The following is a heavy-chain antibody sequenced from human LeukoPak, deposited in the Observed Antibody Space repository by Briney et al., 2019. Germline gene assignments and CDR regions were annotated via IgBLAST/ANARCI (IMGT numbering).Heavy chain of an antibody. J-gene: IGHJ4*02. Sequence: GGSLRLSCAASGFSFTSHAMSWVRQAPGKGLEWVSAITGGGDNTYYADSVKGRFTISRDNSKNTLYLQMNSLRAEDTAVYYCAKDRTIIVVVINTFESWGQGTLVTVSS. V-gene: IGHV3-23*01. CDR1: GFSFTSHA. CDR3: AKDRTIIVVVINTFES. D-gene: IGHD3-22*01. CDR2: ITGGGDNT.